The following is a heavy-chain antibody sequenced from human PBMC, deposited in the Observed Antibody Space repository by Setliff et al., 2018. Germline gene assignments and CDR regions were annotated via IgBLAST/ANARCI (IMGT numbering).Heavy chain of an antibody. D-gene: IGHD5-12*01. Sequence: GGSLRLSCAASGFTFSDYNMNWVRQAPGKGLEWLSYISSSSGTIFYADSVKGRFTISRDSANHSLFLQMNSLRGEDTGIYYCVRNSGYDLGVGRFDYWGQGTPVTVSS. J-gene: IGHJ4*02. V-gene: IGHV3-48*01. CDR3: VRNSGYDLGVGRFDY. CDR2: ISSSSGTI. CDR1: GFTFSDYN.